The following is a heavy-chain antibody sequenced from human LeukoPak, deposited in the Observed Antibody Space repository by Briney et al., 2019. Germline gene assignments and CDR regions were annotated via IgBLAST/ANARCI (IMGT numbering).Heavy chain of an antibody. CDR2: IKQDGSEK. CDR3: ARDLAGTSL. V-gene: IGHV3-7*03. Sequence: GGSLRLSWAASGFTFSSYAMSWVRQAPGKGLEWVANIKQDGSEKYYVDSVKGRFTTSRDNAKNSLYLQMNSLRAEDTAVYYCARDLAGTSLWGQGTLVTVSS. J-gene: IGHJ4*02. CDR1: GFTFSSYA. D-gene: IGHD1-7*01.